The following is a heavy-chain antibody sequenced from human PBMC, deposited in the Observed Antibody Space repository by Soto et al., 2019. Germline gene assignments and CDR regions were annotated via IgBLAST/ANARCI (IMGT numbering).Heavy chain of an antibody. J-gene: IGHJ5*02. CDR3: AKDLTMIVVDRLPQWFGP. CDR1: AFPFSRYA. V-gene: IGHV3-23*01. CDR2: ISGSGGST. Sequence: GGSLTLSCAASAFPFSRYAMSWVRQAPGKGLEWVSAISGSGGSTYYADSVKGRFTISRDNSKNTLYLQMNSLRAEDTAVYYCAKDLTMIVVDRLPQWFGPWGQGTLVTVSS. D-gene: IGHD3-22*01.